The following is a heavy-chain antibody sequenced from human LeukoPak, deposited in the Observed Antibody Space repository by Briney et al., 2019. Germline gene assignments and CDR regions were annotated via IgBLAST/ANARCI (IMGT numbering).Heavy chain of an antibody. J-gene: IGHJ4*02. V-gene: IGHV1-69*13. Sequence: SVKVSCTASGGTFSSYAISWVRQAPGQGLEWMGGNIPMFGTANYAQRLQGRVTITADESTSTIYMELSSLRSEDTAVYYCARGTVPRGYSYGYPDYWGQGTLVTVSS. CDR2: NIPMFGTA. CDR1: GGTFSSYA. D-gene: IGHD5-18*01. CDR3: ARGTVPRGYSYGYPDY.